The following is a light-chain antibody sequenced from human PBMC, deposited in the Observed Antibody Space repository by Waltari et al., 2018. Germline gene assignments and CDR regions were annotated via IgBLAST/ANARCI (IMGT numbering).Light chain of an antibody. CDR3: QHYVSLPVT. J-gene: IGKJ1*01. CDR1: QRVSRA. Sequence: EIVLTQSPGTLSLSPGERATFSCRASQRVSRALAWYQQNPGQAPRLLISGASNRATGIPDRFSGSGSGADFSLIISRLEPEDFAVYYCQHYVSLPVTFGQGTKVEIK. CDR2: GAS. V-gene: IGKV3-20*01.